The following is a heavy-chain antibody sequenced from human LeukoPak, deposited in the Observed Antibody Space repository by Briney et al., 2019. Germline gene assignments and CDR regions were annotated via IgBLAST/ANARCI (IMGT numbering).Heavy chain of an antibody. CDR3: AKAWTYSSGWFTGFDY. D-gene: IGHD6-19*01. V-gene: IGHV3-23*01. J-gene: IGHJ4*02. CDR2: NSGSGGST. Sequence: KGLEWVSANSGSGGSTYYADSVKGRFTISRDNSKNTLYLQMNSLRAEDTAVYYCAKAWTYSSGWFTGFDYWGQGTLVTVSS.